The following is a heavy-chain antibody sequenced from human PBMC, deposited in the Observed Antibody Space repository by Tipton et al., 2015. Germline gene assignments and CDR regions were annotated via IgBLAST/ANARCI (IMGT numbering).Heavy chain of an antibody. V-gene: IGHV4-38-2*01. Sequence: TLSLTCAVSAYSISSDYYWGWIRQPPGKGLEWIGYISYTDGAHYNPALKSRVTMSRDTSKNQFSLKLTSVTAADTAVYYCACQDYDSLTRDYQTVDYWGQGTLVTVSS. D-gene: IGHD3-9*01. CDR2: ISYTDGA. CDR1: AYSISSDYY. J-gene: IGHJ4*02. CDR3: ACQDYDSLTRDYQTVDY.